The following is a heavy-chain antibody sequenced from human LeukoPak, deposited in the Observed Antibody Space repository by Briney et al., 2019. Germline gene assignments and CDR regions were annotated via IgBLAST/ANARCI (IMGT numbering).Heavy chain of an antibody. J-gene: IGHJ4*02. CDR2: ISYDGSNK. Sequence: GGSLRLSCAASKLNFSNYGMHWVRQAPGKGLEWVAVISYDGSNKFYADSVKGRFTISRDNSKNTLYLQMNSLRAEDTAVYYCAREGHIVGATRADYWGQGTLVTVSS. D-gene: IGHD1-26*01. V-gene: IGHV3-30*03. CDR3: AREGHIVGATRADY. CDR1: KLNFSNYG.